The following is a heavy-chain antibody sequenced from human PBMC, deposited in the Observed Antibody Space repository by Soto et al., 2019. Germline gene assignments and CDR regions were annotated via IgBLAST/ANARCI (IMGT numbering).Heavy chain of an antibody. Sequence: EVQLLESGGGLVQPGGSLRLSCAASGFTFSSYTMAWVRQAPGKGLEWVSSISGSGGSPYYADSVQGRFTISRDKYKNTVSLQMTSLRAADTATYHCTKARFTGDDGYVPDCWGHGTLVIVSS. J-gene: IGHJ5*01. CDR2: ISGSGGSP. D-gene: IGHD2-8*02. CDR1: GFTFSSYT. CDR3: TKARFTGDDGYVPDC. V-gene: IGHV3-23*01.